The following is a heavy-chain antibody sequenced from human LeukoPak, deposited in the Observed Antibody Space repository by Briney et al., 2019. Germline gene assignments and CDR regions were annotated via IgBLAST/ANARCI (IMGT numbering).Heavy chain of an antibody. J-gene: IGHJ5*02. D-gene: IGHD2-21*01. Sequence: GGSLRLSCAASGFTFSSYEMNWVRQAPGKGLEWVSYISSSGSTIYYADSVKGRFIISRDNSKNTLYLHMNSLRAEDTAVYYCARADGIVGMAEDGPPFGWFDPWGQGTLVTVSS. CDR2: ISSSGSTI. V-gene: IGHV3-48*03. CDR1: GFTFSSYE. CDR3: ARADGIVGMAEDGPPFGWFDP.